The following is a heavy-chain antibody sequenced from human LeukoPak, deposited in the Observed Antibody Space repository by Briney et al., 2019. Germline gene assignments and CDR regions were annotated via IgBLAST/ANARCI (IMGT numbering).Heavy chain of an antibody. CDR1: GYTLTELS. CDR3: ATGLVGAMGPFSFDI. Sequence: ASVKVSCKVSGYTLTELSMHWVRQAPGKGLEWMGGFDPEDGETIYAQEFQGRVTMTEDTSTDTAYMELSSLRSEDTAVYYCATGLVGAMGPFSFDIWGQGTMVTVSS. V-gene: IGHV1-24*01. D-gene: IGHD1-26*01. CDR2: FDPEDGET. J-gene: IGHJ3*02.